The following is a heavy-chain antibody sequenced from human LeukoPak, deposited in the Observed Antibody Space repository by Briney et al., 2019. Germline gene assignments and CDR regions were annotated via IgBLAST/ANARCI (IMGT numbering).Heavy chain of an antibody. V-gene: IGHV4-39*01. D-gene: IGHD1-26*01. CDR1: GASLTNNNYY. Sequence: SESLSLTCDVSGASLTNNNYYLAWVRQPPGKGLEWIGMVYYTGSSYYNSSLKSRVTMSINTSKDQCTLKVTSVTAADTAVYYCARSSGTYGPPDYWGQGALVTVSS. J-gene: IGHJ4*02. CDR3: ARSSGTYGPPDY. CDR2: VYYTGSS.